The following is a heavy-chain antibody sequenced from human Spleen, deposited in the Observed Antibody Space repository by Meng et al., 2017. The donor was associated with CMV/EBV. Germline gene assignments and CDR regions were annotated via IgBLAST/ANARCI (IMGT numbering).Heavy chain of an antibody. Sequence: SQTLSLTCAVYGVSFSGYYWSWIRQPPGKWLEWIGEINHSGSTNFNPSLKSRVTISVDTSKNQFSLKLSSVTAADTAVYYCTRGIDYDFWCGYSGGDWVDPWGQGTLVTVSS. CDR1: GVSFSGYY. J-gene: IGHJ5*02. CDR2: INHSGST. CDR3: TRGIDYDFWCGYSGGDWVDP. V-gene: IGHV4-34*01. D-gene: IGHD3-3*01.